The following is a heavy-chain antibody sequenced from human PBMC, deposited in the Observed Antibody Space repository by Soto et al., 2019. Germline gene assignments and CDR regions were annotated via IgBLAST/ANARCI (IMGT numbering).Heavy chain of an antibody. J-gene: IGHJ4*02. CDR2: ISGYSGNA. CDR3: AQRTSGTTWGESDY. Sequence: QVQGMQSGAEVKKPGDSVKVSCKTSGYIFSDYGINWVRQAPGQGLEWMGWISGYSGNANLAQKFQGRVTMTTDKSTRTAYMELRRLRSDATAVYYCAQRTSGTTWGESDYWGQGTLVTVSS. V-gene: IGHV1-18*04. CDR1: GYIFSDYG. D-gene: IGHD4-17*01.